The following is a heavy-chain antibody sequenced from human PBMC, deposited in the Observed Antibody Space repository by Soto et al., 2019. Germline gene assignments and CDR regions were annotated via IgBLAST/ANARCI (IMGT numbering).Heavy chain of an antibody. V-gene: IGHV4-34*01. CDR2: INHSGST. J-gene: IGHJ6*03. CDR1: GGSFSGYY. CDR3: ARRRQNYYYYYMDV. Sequence: SETLSLTCAVYGGSFSGYYWSWIRQPPGKGLEWIGEINHSGSTNYNPSLKSRVTISVDTSKNQFSLKLSSVTAADTAVYYCARRRQNYYYYYMDVWGKGTTVTVSS.